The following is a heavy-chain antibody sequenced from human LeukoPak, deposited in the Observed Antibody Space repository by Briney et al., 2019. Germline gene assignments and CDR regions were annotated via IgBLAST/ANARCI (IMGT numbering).Heavy chain of an antibody. CDR1: GYTFTGYY. CDR2: INPNSGGT. Sequence: LVASVQVSCKASGYTFTGYYMHWVRQAPGQGLEWMGWINPNSGGTNYAQKFQGRVTMTRDTSISTAYMELSRLRSDDTAVYYCARDRIAAAVPFDPWGQGTLVTVSS. CDR3: ARDRIAAAVPFDP. D-gene: IGHD6-13*01. J-gene: IGHJ5*02. V-gene: IGHV1-2*03.